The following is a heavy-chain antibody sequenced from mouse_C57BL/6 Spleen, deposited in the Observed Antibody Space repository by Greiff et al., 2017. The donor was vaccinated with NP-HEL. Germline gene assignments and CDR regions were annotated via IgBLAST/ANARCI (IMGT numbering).Heavy chain of an antibody. CDR1: GFTFSDYG. J-gene: IGHJ3*01. V-gene: IGHV5-15*01. D-gene: IGHD2-4*01. CDR3: ARVGYYDKGAWFAY. Sequence: DVKLVESGGGLVQPGGSLKLSCAASGFTFSDYGMAWVRQAPRKGPEWVAFISNLAYSIYYADTVTGRFTISRENAKNTLYLEMSSLRSEDTAMYYCARVGYYDKGAWFAYWGQGTLVTVSA. CDR2: ISNLAYSI.